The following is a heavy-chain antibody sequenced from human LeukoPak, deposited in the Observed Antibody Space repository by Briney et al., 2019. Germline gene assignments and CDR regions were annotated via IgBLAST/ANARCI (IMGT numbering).Heavy chain of an antibody. CDR2: ISSSSGI. CDR1: GFTFSSYE. V-gene: IGHV3-48*03. CDR3: ARGHELDY. J-gene: IGHJ4*02. Sequence: GGSLRLSCIASGFTFSSYEMSWVRQAPGKGLEWVSYISSSSGIFYADSVKGRFTISRDNAKNSLYLQMNSLRAEDTAVYYCARGHELDYWGQGTLVTVSS.